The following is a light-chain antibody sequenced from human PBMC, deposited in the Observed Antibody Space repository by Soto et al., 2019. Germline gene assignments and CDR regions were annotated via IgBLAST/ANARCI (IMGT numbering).Light chain of an antibody. Sequence: EVVMTQSPATLSVSPGERATLSCRASQSVSSNLAWYQQKPGQAPRLLIYGASTRATGIPARFSGSGSGTEFTLTISSLQSEDYAVYYSEQYHNWPRTFGQGTKV. CDR2: GAS. V-gene: IGKV3-15*01. J-gene: IGKJ1*01. CDR1: QSVSSN. CDR3: EQYHNWPRT.